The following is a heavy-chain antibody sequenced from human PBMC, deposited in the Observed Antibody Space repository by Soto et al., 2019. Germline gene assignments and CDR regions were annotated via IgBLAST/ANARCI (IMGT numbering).Heavy chain of an antibody. CDR2: ISWNSGSI. D-gene: IGHD2-15*01. J-gene: IGHJ4*02. CDR3: AKGPLRPLPLSGDYCDY. V-gene: IGHV3-9*01. Sequence: EVQLVESGGGLVQPGRSLRLSCAASGFTFDDYAMHWVRQAPGKGLEWVSGISWNSGSIDCADSVKGRFTISRDNAKNSLSLQMNRLRAEDTALYYCAKGPLRPLPLSGDYCDYWGQGTLVTVSS. CDR1: GFTFDDYA.